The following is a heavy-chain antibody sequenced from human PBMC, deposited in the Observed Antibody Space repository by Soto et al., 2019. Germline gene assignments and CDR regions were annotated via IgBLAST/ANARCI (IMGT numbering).Heavy chain of an antibody. Sequence: QVQMVQSGSEVKKTGASVKVSCKTSGYTFTTFGINGVRQAPVQGLEWMGCLTAYDGKRNFAQTFQDRLTMTMDISTRTGYMDLSGLRSDDTAVYFCARGLTYGDFDYWGRGTQVAVSS. J-gene: IGHJ4*02. CDR2: LTAYDGKR. CDR1: GYTFTTFG. D-gene: IGHD3-10*01. CDR3: ARGLTYGDFDY. V-gene: IGHV1-18*01.